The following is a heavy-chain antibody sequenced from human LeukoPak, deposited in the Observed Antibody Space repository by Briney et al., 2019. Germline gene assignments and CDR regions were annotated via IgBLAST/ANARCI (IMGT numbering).Heavy chain of an antibody. J-gene: IGHJ4*02. CDR3: ARLGRVGYCSGGSRNDFDY. V-gene: IGHV4-39*01. CDR1: GGSISSSSYY. CDR2: IYYSGST. Sequence: PSETLSLTCTVSGGSISSSSYYWGWIRQPPGKGLEWIGSIYYSGSTYYNPSLKSRVTISVDTSKNQFSLKLSSVTAADTAVYYCARLGRVGYCSGGSRNDFDYWGQGTLVTVSS. D-gene: IGHD2-15*01.